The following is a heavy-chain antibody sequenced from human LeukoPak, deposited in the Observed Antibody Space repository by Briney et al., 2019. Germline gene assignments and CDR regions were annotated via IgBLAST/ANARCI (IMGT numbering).Heavy chain of an antibody. Sequence: GGSLRLSCAASGFTFDDYAMHWVRQAPGKGLEWVSGISWNSGSIGYADSVKGRLTISRDNAKNSLYLQMNSLRAEDTALYYCAKDIVGYSSSFDYWGQGTLVTVSS. CDR1: GFTFDDYA. V-gene: IGHV3-9*01. CDR3: AKDIVGYSSSFDY. CDR2: ISWNSGSI. D-gene: IGHD6-13*01. J-gene: IGHJ4*02.